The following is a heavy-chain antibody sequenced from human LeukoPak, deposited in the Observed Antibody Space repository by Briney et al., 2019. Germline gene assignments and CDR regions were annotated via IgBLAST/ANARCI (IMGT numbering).Heavy chain of an antibody. CDR2: IFYSGNT. J-gene: IGHJ3*01. CDR1: GGSICSSSYY. V-gene: IGHV4-39*07. CDR3: ARLSVTPPNDAFDL. D-gene: IGHD4-23*01. Sequence: SETLTLTCTVSGGSICSSSYYWGWIRQPPGKGLEWIGSIFYSGNTHYSPSLKSRVTISLDTSKTQFSLRLSSVTAADTAVYYCARLSVTPPNDAFDLWGQGTMVTVSS.